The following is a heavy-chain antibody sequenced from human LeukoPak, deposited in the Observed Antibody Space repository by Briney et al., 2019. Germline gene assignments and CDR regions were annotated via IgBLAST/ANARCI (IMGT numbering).Heavy chain of an antibody. V-gene: IGHV3-49*04. CDR2: IRSKAYGGTT. CDR1: GFTFGDYA. D-gene: IGHD3-22*01. J-gene: IGHJ4*02. Sequence: SLRLSCTASGFTFGDYAMSWVRQAPGKGLEWVGFIRSKAYGGTTEYAASVKGRFTISRDDSKSIAYLQMNSLKTEDTAVYYCTRDYRHYYDSSGYYPFYWGQGTLVTVSS. CDR3: TRDYRHYYDSSGYYPFY.